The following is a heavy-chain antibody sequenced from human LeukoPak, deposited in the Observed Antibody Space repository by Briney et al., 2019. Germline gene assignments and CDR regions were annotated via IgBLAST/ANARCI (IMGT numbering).Heavy chain of an antibody. Sequence: ASVKVSCKASGYIFTGYGITWVRQAPGQGLEWMGWISTYNGNTKYAQKFQDRVTMTTDTSTTTAYMELRGLRSDDAALYYCARGYYYDNNGYDYWGQGTLVTVSS. V-gene: IGHV1-18*01. CDR3: ARGYYYDNNGYDY. CDR1: GYIFTGYG. D-gene: IGHD3-22*01. J-gene: IGHJ4*02. CDR2: ISTYNGNT.